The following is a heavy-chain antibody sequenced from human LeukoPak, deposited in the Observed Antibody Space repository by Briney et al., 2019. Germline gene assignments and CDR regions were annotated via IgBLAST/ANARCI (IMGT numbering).Heavy chain of an antibody. CDR3: ASGCMSGYYPLPVNY. Sequence: SETLSLTCTVSGGTLPSGDFYWGWIRQPPGKGLEWIGTIYHSGNTYYNPSLASRVTISVDTSKNQFSLKLSSVTAADTAVYYCASGCMSGYYPLPVNYWGQGTLVTVSS. CDR2: IYHSGNT. J-gene: IGHJ4*02. V-gene: IGHV4-39*07. D-gene: IGHD3-22*01. CDR1: GGTLPSGDFY.